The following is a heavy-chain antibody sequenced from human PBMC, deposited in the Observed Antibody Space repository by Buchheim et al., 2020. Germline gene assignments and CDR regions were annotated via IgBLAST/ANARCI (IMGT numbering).Heavy chain of an antibody. V-gene: IGHV4-34*01. Sequence: QVQLQQWGAGLLKPSETLSLTCAVYGGSFSGYYWSWIRQPPGKGLAWIGEINHSGGTNSNPSLTSRFTISVDPSKNQFSLKLSSVTAADTAVYYCASSEGYCSGGSCYYYFDYWGQGTL. CDR1: GGSFSGYY. CDR3: ASSEGYCSGGSCYYYFDY. D-gene: IGHD2-15*01. J-gene: IGHJ4*02. CDR2: INHSGGT.